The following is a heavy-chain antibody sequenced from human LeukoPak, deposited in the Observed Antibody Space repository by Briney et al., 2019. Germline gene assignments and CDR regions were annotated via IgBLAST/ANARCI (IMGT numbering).Heavy chain of an antibody. J-gene: IGHJ4*02. CDR3: AIMHPYYDGSGYWVQ. Sequence: PGGSLRLSCAASGFTFSSYAMSWVRQAPGKGLEWVSGISTSGGSSSYADSVKGRFTISRGNPRNTLSMQMNSLRAEDTARYYCAIMHPYYDGSGYWVQWGQGTLVTVSS. CDR1: GFTFSSYA. V-gene: IGHV3-23*01. CDR2: ISTSGGSS. D-gene: IGHD3-22*01.